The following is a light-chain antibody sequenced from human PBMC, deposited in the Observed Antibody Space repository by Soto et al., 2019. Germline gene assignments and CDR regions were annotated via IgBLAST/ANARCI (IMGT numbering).Light chain of an antibody. J-gene: IGLJ2*01. Sequence: QSVLTQPASVSGSPGQSITISCTGTSSDVGGYNYVSWYQQHPGKAPKLMIYDVSNRPSGVSNRFSASKSGNTASLTISGLQAEDEADYYCSSYTSSSTLLFGGGTKLTVL. CDR2: DVS. CDR1: SSDVGGYNY. CDR3: SSYTSSSTLL. V-gene: IGLV2-14*01.